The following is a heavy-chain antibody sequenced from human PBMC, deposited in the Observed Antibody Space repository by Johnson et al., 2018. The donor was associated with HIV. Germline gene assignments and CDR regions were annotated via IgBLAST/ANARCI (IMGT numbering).Heavy chain of an antibody. J-gene: IGHJ3*02. Sequence: EVQLVESGGGLVKPGGSLRLSCAASGFTFSSYAMSWVRQAPGKGLEWVSVIYSGGSTYYADSVKGRLTISRDNSKNTLYLQMNSLRAEDTAVYYCAREGSGSWLDAFDIWGQGTMVTVSS. CDR2: IYSGGST. D-gene: IGHD1-26*01. CDR1: GFTFSSYA. CDR3: AREGSGSWLDAFDI. V-gene: IGHV3-66*02.